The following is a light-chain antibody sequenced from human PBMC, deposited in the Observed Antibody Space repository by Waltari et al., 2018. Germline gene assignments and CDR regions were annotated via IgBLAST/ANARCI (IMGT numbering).Light chain of an antibody. J-gene: IGKJ2*01. V-gene: IGKV3-20*01. CDR2: DAS. CDR1: QTVSNIY. Sequence: ENVLTQSPDTLSLSPGERATLSCRASQTVSNIYLAWYQRRPGQPPRLLIHDASSRAPGVPDRFSGSGSVADFTLTISRVDPEDSAVYYCQQYGISPPYTFGQGTKLEIK. CDR3: QQYGISPPYT.